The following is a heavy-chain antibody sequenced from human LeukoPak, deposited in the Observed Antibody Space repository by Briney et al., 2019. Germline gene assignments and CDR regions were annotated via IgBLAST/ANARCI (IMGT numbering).Heavy chain of an antibody. CDR1: GFTFSSYW. J-gene: IGHJ4*02. CDR3: ARDLTFGQWPTIAY. Sequence: GGSLRLSCAASGFTFSSYWMHWVRQAPGKGLEWVANIKQDGGEKYYVDSVKGRFTISRDNAKNSLYLQMNSLRADDTAVYYCARDLTFGQWPTIAYWGQGTLVTVSS. V-gene: IGHV3-7*01. D-gene: IGHD6-19*01. CDR2: IKQDGGEK.